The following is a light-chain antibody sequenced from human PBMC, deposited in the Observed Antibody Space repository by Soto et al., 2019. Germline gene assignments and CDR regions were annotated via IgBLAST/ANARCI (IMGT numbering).Light chain of an antibody. V-gene: IGLV1-51*01. CDR2: DNN. CDR1: SSNIGNNY. J-gene: IGLJ3*02. CDR3: QSYDTSVTGSWV. Sequence: QSVLTQPPSVSAAPGQKVTISCSGSSSNIGNNYVSWYQQLPGTAPKLLIYDNNKRPSGIPDRFSGSRSGSSASLAITGLQPEDEADYYCQSYDTSVTGSWVFGGGTKVTVL.